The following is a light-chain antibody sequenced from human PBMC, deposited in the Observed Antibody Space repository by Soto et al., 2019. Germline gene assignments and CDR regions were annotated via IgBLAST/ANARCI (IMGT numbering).Light chain of an antibody. CDR3: QQYGRSPQIT. Sequence: EIVLTQSPGTLSLSPGERATLSCRASQSVIGNYLAWYQQKPGQPPRLLIYGASSRATGISDRFSGSGSGTDFTLTIKRLEPEDSAVYYCQQYGRSPQITFGQGTRLEIK. J-gene: IGKJ5*01. V-gene: IGKV3-20*01. CDR1: QSVIGNY. CDR2: GAS.